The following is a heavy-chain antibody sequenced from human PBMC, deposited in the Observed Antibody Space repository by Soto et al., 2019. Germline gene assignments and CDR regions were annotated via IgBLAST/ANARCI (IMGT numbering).Heavy chain of an antibody. CDR1: GGSMSTGGFS. CDR3: TRGCAASLAPVGFDS. D-gene: IGHD6-13*01. Sequence: PSETLSLTCAVSGGSMSTGGFSWTWVRQPPGGGLEWIGYVYHRASTQYNPSLKGRVSISADTSRSLFSLRLTSLTAAAAAVYFCTRGCAASLAPVGFDSWGQGTPVTVSS. V-gene: IGHV4-30-2*01. CDR2: VYHRAST. J-gene: IGHJ4*02.